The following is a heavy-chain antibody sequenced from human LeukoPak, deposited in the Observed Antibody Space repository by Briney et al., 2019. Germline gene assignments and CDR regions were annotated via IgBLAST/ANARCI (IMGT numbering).Heavy chain of an antibody. CDR2: INSDDSRT. CDR3: SRGLGHDTSGYYSDY. D-gene: IGHD3-22*01. CDR1: GFTFSAFW. V-gene: IGHV3-74*01. Sequence: GGSLRLSCAASGFTFSAFWMHWVRQAPGKGLVWVSRINSDDSRTTYADSVKGRFTISRDNAKNTLYLQMNSLRAEDTAVYYCSRGLGHDTSGYYSDYWGQGTLVTVSS. J-gene: IGHJ4*02.